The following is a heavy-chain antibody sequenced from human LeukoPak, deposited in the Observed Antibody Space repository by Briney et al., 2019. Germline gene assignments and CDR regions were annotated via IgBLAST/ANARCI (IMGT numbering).Heavy chain of an antibody. J-gene: IGHJ4*02. CDR1: GGSISSDY. CDR2: IYTSGST. CDR3: ARGDWNHAYFDY. V-gene: IGHV4-4*07. D-gene: IGHD1-1*01. Sequence: KSSETLSLTCTVSGGSISSDYWNWIRQPAGKGLEWIGRIYTSGSTNYNPSLKSRVTMSVDTSKNQFSLKLSSVTAADTAVYYCARGDWNHAYFDYWGQGTLVTVSS.